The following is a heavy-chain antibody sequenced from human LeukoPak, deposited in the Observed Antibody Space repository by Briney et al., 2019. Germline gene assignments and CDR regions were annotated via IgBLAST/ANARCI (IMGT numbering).Heavy chain of an antibody. CDR3: ARLWGRGYSYGLDFDY. CDR2: IYPGDSDT. Sequence: GESLEISCKGSGYNFTSYWIGWVRQMPGKGLEWMGIIYPGDSDTRYSPSFQGQVTISADKSISTAYLQWSSLKASDTAMYYCARLWGRGYSYGLDFDYWGQGTLVTVSS. D-gene: IGHD5-18*01. CDR1: GYNFTSYW. V-gene: IGHV5-51*01. J-gene: IGHJ4*02.